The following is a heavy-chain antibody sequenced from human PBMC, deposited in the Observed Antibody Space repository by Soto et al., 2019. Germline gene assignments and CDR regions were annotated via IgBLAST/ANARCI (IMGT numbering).Heavy chain of an antibody. J-gene: IGHJ6*02. CDR3: ARELLYHYYGMDV. V-gene: IGHV1-2*04. Sequence: ASVKVSCKASGYTFTGYYMHWVRQAPGQGLEWMGWINPNSGGTNYAQKFQGWVTMTRDTSISTAYMELSRLRSDDTAVYYCARELLYHYYGMDVWGQGTTVTVSS. D-gene: IGHD2-21*02. CDR2: INPNSGGT. CDR1: GYTFTGYY.